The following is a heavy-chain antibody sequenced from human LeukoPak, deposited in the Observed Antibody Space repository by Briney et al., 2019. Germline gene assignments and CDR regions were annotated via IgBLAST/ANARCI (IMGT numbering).Heavy chain of an antibody. Sequence: QPGGSLRLSCAASGFTFSGYWMHWVRQVPGKGLVWVSRINTDGSSTSYADSVKGRFTISRDNAKNTLYLQMNNLRAEDTAVYYCAEPCGNGWYYFDYWGQGTLVTVSS. V-gene: IGHV3-74*01. CDR2: INTDGSST. CDR1: GFTFSGYW. D-gene: IGHD6-19*01. J-gene: IGHJ4*02. CDR3: AEPCGNGWYYFDY.